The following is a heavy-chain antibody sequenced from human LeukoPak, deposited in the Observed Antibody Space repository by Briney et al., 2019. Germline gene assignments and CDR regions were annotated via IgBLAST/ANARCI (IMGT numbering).Heavy chain of an antibody. CDR3: ARDLGFN. CDR2: ISYDRSIT. CDR1: GFTFSSYA. V-gene: IGHV3-30-3*01. Sequence: GGSLRLSCAASGFTFSSYAMHWVRQAPGKGLEWVAVISYDRSITYYADSVKGRFTLSCDNSKNTLYLQMNSLKAEDTAVYYCARDLGFNWGQGTLVTVSS. J-gene: IGHJ4*02.